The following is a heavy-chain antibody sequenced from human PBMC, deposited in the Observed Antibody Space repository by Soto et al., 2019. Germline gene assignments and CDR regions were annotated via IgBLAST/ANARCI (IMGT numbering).Heavy chain of an antibody. CDR3: TKDHDYGYYRWFDH. Sequence: RGSLRLSCVASRFAFNSYAMTWFRQAPRKGLEWVSTITNSGGSTYYADSLKGRFTISRDKSKNTLYRQMTTLPTDDTAIYYCTKDHDYGYYRWFDHWGQGTLVTVSS. V-gene: IGHV3-23*01. D-gene: IGHD4-17*01. CDR2: ITNSGGST. CDR1: RFAFNSYA. J-gene: IGHJ5*02.